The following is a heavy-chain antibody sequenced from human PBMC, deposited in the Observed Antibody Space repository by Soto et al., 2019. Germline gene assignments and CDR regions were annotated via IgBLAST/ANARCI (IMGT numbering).Heavy chain of an antibody. V-gene: IGHV3-64*01. CDR3: ARALSYNWASEYYFDY. Sequence: EVQLVESGGGLVQPGGSLRLSCAASGFTFSSYAMHWVRQAPGKGLEYVSAISSNGGSTYYANSVKGRFTISRDNSKNPLYLQMGSLRAEDMAVYYCARALSYNWASEYYFDYWGQGTLVTVSS. CDR2: ISSNGGST. D-gene: IGHD1-20*01. J-gene: IGHJ4*02. CDR1: GFTFSSYA.